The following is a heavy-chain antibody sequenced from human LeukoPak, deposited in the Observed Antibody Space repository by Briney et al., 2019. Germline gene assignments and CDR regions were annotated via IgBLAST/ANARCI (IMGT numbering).Heavy chain of an antibody. J-gene: IGHJ4*02. CDR3: ARGPFGYVWGSYRQGFDY. CDR1: GGSISSSSYY. V-gene: IGHV4-39*07. Sequence: SETLSLTCTVSGGSISSSSYYWGWIRQPPGKGLEWIGSIYHSGSTNYNPSLKSRVTISVDTSKNQFSLKLSSVTAADTAVYYCARGPFGYVWGSYRQGFDYWGQGTLVTVSS. D-gene: IGHD3-16*02. CDR2: IYHSGST.